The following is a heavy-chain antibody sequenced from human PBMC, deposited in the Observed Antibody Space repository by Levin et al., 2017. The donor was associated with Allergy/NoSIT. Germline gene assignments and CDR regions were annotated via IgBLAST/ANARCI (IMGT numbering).Heavy chain of an antibody. CDR2: IYYSGST. CDR3: ARGLSGSYHAFDY. CDR1: GGSISSYY. Sequence: SETLSLTCTVSGGSISSYYWSWIQQPPGKGLEWIGYIYYSGSTNYNPSLKSRVTISVDTSKNQFSLKLSSVTAADTAVYYCARGLSGSYHAFDYWGQGTLVTVSS. D-gene: IGHD1-26*01. V-gene: IGHV4-59*01. J-gene: IGHJ4*02.